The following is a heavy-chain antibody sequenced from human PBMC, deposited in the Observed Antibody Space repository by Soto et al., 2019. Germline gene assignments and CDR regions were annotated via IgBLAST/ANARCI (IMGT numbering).Heavy chain of an antibody. CDR2: IIPIFGTA. CDR1: GGTFSSYA. Sequence: SVKVSCKASGGTFSSYAISWVRQAPGQGLEWMGGIIPIFGTANYAQKFQGRVTITADESTSTAYMELSSLRSEDTAVYYCARDGIAARPYYYYYGMDVWGQGTTVTVPS. D-gene: IGHD6-6*01. V-gene: IGHV1-69*13. J-gene: IGHJ6*02. CDR3: ARDGIAARPYYYYYGMDV.